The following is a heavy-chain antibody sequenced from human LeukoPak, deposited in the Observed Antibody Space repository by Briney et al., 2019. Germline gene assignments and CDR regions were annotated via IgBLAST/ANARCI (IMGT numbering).Heavy chain of an antibody. CDR3: ARALRYCSTTSCQYYFDY. V-gene: IGHV1-2*02. Sequence: ASVKVSCKASGYTFTGYYMHWVRQAPGQGLEWMGWINPNSGGTNYAQKFQGRVTMTRDTSISTAYMELSRLRSDDTAVYYCARALRYCSTTSCQYYFDYWGQGTLVTVPS. D-gene: IGHD2-2*01. CDR2: INPNSGGT. CDR1: GYTFTGYY. J-gene: IGHJ4*02.